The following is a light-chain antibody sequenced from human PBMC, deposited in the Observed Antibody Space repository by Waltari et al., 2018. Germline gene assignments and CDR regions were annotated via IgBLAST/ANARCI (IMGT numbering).Light chain of an antibody. CDR2: CAS. CDR1: KTIRDNH. Sequence: EVVLTQSPGTLSLSPGVRATLSCRASKTIRDNHLAWYQQKPGQAPKLLSYCASNRATRIPDRVSGGGSETDFTLTIIRLEPDDFSVYYCQQYGLSVQFGQGTKVEIK. V-gene: IGKV3-20*01. J-gene: IGKJ1*01. CDR3: QQYGLSVQ.